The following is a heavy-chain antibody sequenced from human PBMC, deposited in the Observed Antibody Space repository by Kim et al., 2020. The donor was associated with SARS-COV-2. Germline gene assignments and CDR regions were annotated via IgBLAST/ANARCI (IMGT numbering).Heavy chain of an antibody. CDR3: ASIGYCSGGSCGTRWQRGWFDP. D-gene: IGHD2-15*01. Sequence: ASVKVSCKASGYTFTSYDINWVRQATGQGLEWMGWMNPNSGNTGYAQKFQGRVTMTRNTSISTAYMELSSLRSEDTAVYYCASIGYCSGGSCGTRWQRGWFDPWGQGTLVTVSS. CDR1: GYTFTSYD. J-gene: IGHJ5*02. CDR2: MNPNSGNT. V-gene: IGHV1-8*01.